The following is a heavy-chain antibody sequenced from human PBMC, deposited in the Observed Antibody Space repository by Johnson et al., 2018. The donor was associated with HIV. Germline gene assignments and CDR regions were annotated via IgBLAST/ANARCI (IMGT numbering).Heavy chain of an antibody. CDR1: GFTVSSNY. CDR2: IYSGGSI. V-gene: IGHV3-66*04. J-gene: IGHJ3*02. CDR3: ASHYYVSSGYYFDAFDI. D-gene: IGHD3-22*01. Sequence: VQLVESGGGLVQPGGSLRLSCAASGFTVSSNYMSWVRQAPGKGLEWVSVIYSGGSIYYADFVKGRFTISRDNSKNTLYLQMNSLRAEDTAVYYCASHYYVSSGYYFDAFDIWGQGTMVTVSS.